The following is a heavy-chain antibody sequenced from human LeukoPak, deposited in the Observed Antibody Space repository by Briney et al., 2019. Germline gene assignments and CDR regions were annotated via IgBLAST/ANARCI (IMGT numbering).Heavy chain of an antibody. CDR1: GFTFSSYG. CDR2: ISYDGSNK. D-gene: IGHD2-21*02. CDR3: AKEVVTATGDY. V-gene: IGHV3-30*18. J-gene: IGHJ4*02. Sequence: PGGSLRLSCAASGFTFSSYGMHWVRQAPGKGLEWVAVISYDGSNKYYADSVKGRFTISRDNSKNTLYLQMNSLRAEDTAVYYCAKEVVTATGDYWGQGTLVTVSS.